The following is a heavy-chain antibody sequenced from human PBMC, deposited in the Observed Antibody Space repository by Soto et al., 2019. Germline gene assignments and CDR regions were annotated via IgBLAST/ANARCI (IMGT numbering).Heavy chain of an antibody. D-gene: IGHD3-10*01. CDR2: IDPSDSYT. J-gene: IGHJ4*02. V-gene: IGHV5-10-1*01. Sequence: RGESLKISCQGSGYSFTSYWISWVRQMPGKGLEWMGRIDPSDSYTNYSPSFQGHVTISADKSISTAYLQWSSLKASDTAMYYCATLRVGFGELLTYWGQGTLVTVSS. CDR1: GYSFTSYW. CDR3: ATLRVGFGELLTY.